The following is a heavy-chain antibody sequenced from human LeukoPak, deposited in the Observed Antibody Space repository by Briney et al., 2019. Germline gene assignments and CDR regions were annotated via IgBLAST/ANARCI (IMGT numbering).Heavy chain of an antibody. J-gene: IGHJ4*02. CDR2: ISRSNIYK. CDR3: ARGEWSSSPFDY. Sequence: GGSLRLSCAASGFTFSSYTMNWVRLAPGKGLEWVSSISRSNIYKYYADSVKGRFTISRDNAKNSLYLQMNSLRAEDTAVYYCARGEWSSSPFDYWGQGTLVTVSS. V-gene: IGHV3-21*01. CDR1: GFTFSSYT. D-gene: IGHD6-6*01.